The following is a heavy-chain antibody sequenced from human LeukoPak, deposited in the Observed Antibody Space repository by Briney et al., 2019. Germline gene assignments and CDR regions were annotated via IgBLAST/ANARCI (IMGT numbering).Heavy chain of an antibody. D-gene: IGHD6-13*01. V-gene: IGHV3-7*01. CDR2: IKQDGSEK. CDR3: ARLSTAAADSDY. CDR1: GFTFSSSW. J-gene: IGHJ4*02. Sequence: PGGSLRLSCAASGFTFSSSWMSWVRQAPGKGLEWVANIKQDGSEKYYVDSVKGRFTISRDNAKNSLYLQMNSLRAEDTAVYYCARLSTAAADSDYWGQGTLVTVSS.